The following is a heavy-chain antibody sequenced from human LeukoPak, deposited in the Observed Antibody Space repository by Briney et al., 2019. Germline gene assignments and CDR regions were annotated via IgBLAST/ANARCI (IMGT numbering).Heavy chain of an antibody. CDR3: ARVLPAASHTSFDY. V-gene: IGHV3-66*01. Sequence: TGGSLRLSCAASGFTVSDNYMSWVRQAPGKGLEWVSIIYSGGSTYYADSVKGRFTISRDISKNTFYLQMNSLRVEDTAVFYCARVLPAASHTSFDYWGQGTLVTVSS. J-gene: IGHJ4*02. CDR1: GFTVSDNY. CDR2: IYSGGST. D-gene: IGHD2-2*01.